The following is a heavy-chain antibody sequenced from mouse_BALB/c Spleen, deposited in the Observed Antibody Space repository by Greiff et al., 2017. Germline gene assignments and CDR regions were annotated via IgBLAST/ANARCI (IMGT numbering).Heavy chain of an antibody. V-gene: IGHV5-17*02. CDR3: ASYDYDDAMDY. J-gene: IGHJ4*01. CDR2: ISSGSSTI. Sequence: DVQLVESGGGLVQPGGSRKLSCAASGFTFSSFGMHWVRQAPEKGLEWVAYISSGSSTIYYADTVKGRFTISRDNPKNTLFLQMTSLRSEDTAMYYCASYDYDDAMDYWGQGTSVTVSS. CDR1: GFTFSSFG. D-gene: IGHD2-4*01.